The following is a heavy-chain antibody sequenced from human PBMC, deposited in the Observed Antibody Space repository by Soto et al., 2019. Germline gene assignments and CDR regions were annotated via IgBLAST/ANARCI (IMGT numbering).Heavy chain of an antibody. V-gene: IGHV3-66*01. J-gene: IGHJ6*02. CDR2: IYRSGDT. CDR3: TRKHSMDV. Sequence: DVQLVESGGDLVQPGGSLRLSCAASGFTVSDNYMNWVRQAPGKGLEWVSTIYRSGDTIYADSVKGRFTISRDNAKNTLYLQMNSLRAEDTAGYYCTRKHSMDVWGQGTTITVSS. CDR1: GFTVSDNY.